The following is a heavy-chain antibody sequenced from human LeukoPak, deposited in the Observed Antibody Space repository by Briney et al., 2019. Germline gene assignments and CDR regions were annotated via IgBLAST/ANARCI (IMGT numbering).Heavy chain of an antibody. D-gene: IGHD6-13*01. CDR1: GFTFSSYW. J-gene: IGHJ4*02. Sequence: PGGSLRLSCAASGFTFSSYWMHWVRHAPGKGLVWVSRINSDGSSTYYADSVKGRFTISRDNSKNTLYLQMNSLRAEDTAIYYCAKFDYPRTYSSSWGFWGQGTLVTVSS. V-gene: IGHV3-74*01. CDR3: AKFDYPRTYSSSWGF. CDR2: INSDGSST.